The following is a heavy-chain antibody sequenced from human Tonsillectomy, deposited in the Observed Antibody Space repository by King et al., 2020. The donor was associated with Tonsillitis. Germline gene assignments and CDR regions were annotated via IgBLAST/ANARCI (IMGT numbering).Heavy chain of an antibody. D-gene: IGHD2/OR15-2a*01. J-gene: IGHJ4*02. CDR3: AGLPYTRYCKSNTGWPH. CDR1: GGSISSGSYY. V-gene: IGHV4-61*02. CDR2: IYTSGST. Sequence: QLQESGPGLVKPSQTLSLTCTVSGGSISSGSYYWSWIRQSAGKGLEWIGHIYTSGSTNYNPSLKSRVTITVDTSRNQFSLKLNSVTAADTAVYSCAGLPYTRYCKSNTGWPHWGQGTLVTVTS.